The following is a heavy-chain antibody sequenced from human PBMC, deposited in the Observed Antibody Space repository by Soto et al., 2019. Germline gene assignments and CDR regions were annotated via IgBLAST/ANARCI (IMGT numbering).Heavy chain of an antibody. CDR3: AGAANLAYFDF. CDR2: IYYTGST. V-gene: IGHV4-59*01. CDR1: SGSISTYY. D-gene: IGHD2-15*01. J-gene: IGHJ4*02. Sequence: SETLSLTCTVSSGSISTYYWSWIRPPPGKGLEWIGYIYYTGSTNYNPSLKTRVAISMDTSKNQFSLNLSSVTAADTAVYYCAGAANLAYFDFWSLGTLVTVSS.